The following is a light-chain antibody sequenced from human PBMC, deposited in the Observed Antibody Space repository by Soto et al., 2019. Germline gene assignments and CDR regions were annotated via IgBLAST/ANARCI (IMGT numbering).Light chain of an antibody. V-gene: IGKV3-11*01. Sequence: EIVLTQSPATLPLSPGERATLSCRASQSVSSYLAWYQQKPGQAPRLLIYDASNRATGIPARFSGSGSGTDFTLTIGSLEPEDFAVYYCQQFGRTPVTVGPGTKVDIK. J-gene: IGKJ3*01. CDR3: QQFGRTPVT. CDR1: QSVSSY. CDR2: DAS.